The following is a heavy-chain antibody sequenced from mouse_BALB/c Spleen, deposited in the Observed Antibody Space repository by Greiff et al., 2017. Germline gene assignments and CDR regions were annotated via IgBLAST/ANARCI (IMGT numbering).Heavy chain of an antibody. CDR2: INPSTGYT. Sequence: QVQLKQSGAELAKPGASVKMSCKASGYTFTSYWMHWVKQRPGQGLEWIGYINPSTGYTEYNQKFKDKATLTADKSSSTAYMQLSSLTSEDSAVYYCARGVLRYYYAMDYWGQGTSVTVSS. CDR3: ARGVLRYYYAMDY. CDR1: GYTFTSYW. D-gene: IGHD1-1*01. J-gene: IGHJ4*01. V-gene: IGHV1-7*01.